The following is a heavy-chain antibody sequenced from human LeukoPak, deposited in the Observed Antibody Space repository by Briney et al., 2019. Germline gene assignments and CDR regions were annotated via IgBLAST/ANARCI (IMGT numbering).Heavy chain of an antibody. CDR2: INPNSGGT. CDR1: GYTFTGYY. Sequence: ASVKVSCKASGYTFTGYYMHWVRQAPGQGLEWMGWINPNSGGTNYAQKFQGRVTMTRDTSISTAYMELSRLRSDDTAVYYCARGDYDILTDYHGNWFDPWAQGTLVTVS. CDR3: ARGDYDILTDYHGNWFDP. J-gene: IGHJ5*02. D-gene: IGHD3-9*01. V-gene: IGHV1-2*02.